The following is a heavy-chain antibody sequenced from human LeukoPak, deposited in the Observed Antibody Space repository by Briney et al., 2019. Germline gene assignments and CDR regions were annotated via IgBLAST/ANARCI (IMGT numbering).Heavy chain of an antibody. V-gene: IGHV4-59*01. CDR2: IYYSGST. CDR3: ARDASEAFWSGYSPTYFYYYYMDV. D-gene: IGHD3-3*01. CDR1: GGSITNYY. Sequence: PSETLSLTCTIPGGSITNYYWSWIRQPPGKGLEWIGYIYYSGSTSYNPSLKSRVTISVDTSKNQFSLKLSSVTAADTAVYYCARDASEAFWSGYSPTYFYYYYMDVWGKGTTVTVSS. J-gene: IGHJ6*03.